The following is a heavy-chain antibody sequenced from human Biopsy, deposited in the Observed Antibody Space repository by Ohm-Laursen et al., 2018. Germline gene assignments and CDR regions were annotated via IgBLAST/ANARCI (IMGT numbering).Heavy chain of an antibody. V-gene: IGHV4-59*02. CDR2: TYYRGTS. Sequence: SETLSLTCSVSGVSVGDYFLSWIRLVPGKRPEWIGYTYYRGTSENNPSLRSRVTTSVDISRNQFFLNMKSVTGADTAVYYCAAFPFSGGPAFDIWGQGTTVIVSS. J-gene: IGHJ3*02. CDR1: GVSVGDYF. D-gene: IGHD2/OR15-2a*01. CDR3: AAFPFSGGPAFDI.